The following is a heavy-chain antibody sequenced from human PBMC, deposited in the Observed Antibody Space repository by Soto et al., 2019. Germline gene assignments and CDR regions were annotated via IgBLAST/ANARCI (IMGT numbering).Heavy chain of an antibody. J-gene: IGHJ4*02. Sequence: QVELQESGPGLVKPSETLSLTCTVSGGSISSYYWSWIRQPPGKGLEWIGYIYYSGSTNYNPSLKSRITRSVDTSKNQFSLKLSSVTAADTAVYYCARLWGWFGDYWGQGTLVTVSS. CDR3: ARLWGWFGDY. V-gene: IGHV4-59*08. CDR2: IYYSGST. D-gene: IGHD3-10*01. CDR1: GGSISSYY.